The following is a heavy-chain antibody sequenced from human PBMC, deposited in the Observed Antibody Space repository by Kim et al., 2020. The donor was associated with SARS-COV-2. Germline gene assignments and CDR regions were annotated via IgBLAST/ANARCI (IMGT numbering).Heavy chain of an antibody. CDR2: INAGNGNT. CDR1: GYTFTSYA. CDR3: ARVGSRTYGMDV. V-gene: IGHV1-3*01. J-gene: IGHJ6*02. Sequence: ASVKVSCKASGYTFTSYAMHWVRQAPGQRLEWMGWINAGNGNTKYSQKFQGRVTITRDTSASTAYMELSSLRSEDTAVYYCARVGSRTYGMDVWGQGTTVTVSS.